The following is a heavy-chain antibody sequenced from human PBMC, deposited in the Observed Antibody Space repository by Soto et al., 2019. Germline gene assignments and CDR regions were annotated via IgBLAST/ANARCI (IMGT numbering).Heavy chain of an antibody. V-gene: IGHV3-30*18. J-gene: IGHJ4*02. CDR3: AKDPIPVLRYFDWLLPYFDY. Sequence: GGSLRLSCAASGFTFSSYGVHWVRQAPGKGLEWVAVISYDGSNKYYADSVKGRFTISRDNSKNTLYLQMNSLRAEDTAVYYCAKDPIPVLRYFDWLLPYFDYWGQGTLVTVSS. CDR2: ISYDGSNK. D-gene: IGHD3-9*01. CDR1: GFTFSSYG.